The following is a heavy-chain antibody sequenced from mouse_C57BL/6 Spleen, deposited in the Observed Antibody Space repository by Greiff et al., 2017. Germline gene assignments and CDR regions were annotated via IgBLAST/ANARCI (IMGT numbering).Heavy chain of an antibody. D-gene: IGHD2-4*01. V-gene: IGHV1-81*01. Sequence: QVQLQQSGAELARPGASVKLSCKASGYTFTSYGLSWVKQRTGQGLEWIGEIYPRSGNTYYNEKFKGKATLTADKSSSTAYMELRSLTAEDSAVYFCARGIYYEYDEPSWYFDFWGTGTTVTVSS. J-gene: IGHJ1*03. CDR2: IYPRSGNT. CDR1: GYTFTSYG. CDR3: ARGIYYEYDEPSWYFDF.